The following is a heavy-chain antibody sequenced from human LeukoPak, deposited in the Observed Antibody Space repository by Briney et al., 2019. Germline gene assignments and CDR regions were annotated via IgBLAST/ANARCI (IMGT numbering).Heavy chain of an antibody. Sequence: ASVKVSCKASGYTFTSYGISWVRQAPGQGLEWMGWISAYNGNTNYAQKLQGRVTVTTDTSTSTAYTELRSLRSDDTAVYYCARVKRYSSGWYFGYWGQGTLVTVSS. D-gene: IGHD6-19*01. CDR3: ARVKRYSSGWYFGY. V-gene: IGHV1-18*01. J-gene: IGHJ4*02. CDR1: GYTFTSYG. CDR2: ISAYNGNT.